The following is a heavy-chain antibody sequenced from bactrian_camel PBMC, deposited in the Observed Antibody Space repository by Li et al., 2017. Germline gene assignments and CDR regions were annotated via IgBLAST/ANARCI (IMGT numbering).Heavy chain of an antibody. CDR3: AAGPWHTDEYKY. Sequence: VQLVESGGGSVQTGGSLRLSCAVSGFAVTNYAMSWVRLAPGKGLEWVSGIHSGSTSTYYTDAVKGRFTISRDDAKNTVYLQLNSLRTEDTALYYCAAGPWHTDEYKYWGQGTQVTVS. CDR1: GFAVTNYA. CDR2: IHSGSTST. D-gene: IGHD7*01. V-gene: IGHV3S40*01. J-gene: IGHJ4*01.